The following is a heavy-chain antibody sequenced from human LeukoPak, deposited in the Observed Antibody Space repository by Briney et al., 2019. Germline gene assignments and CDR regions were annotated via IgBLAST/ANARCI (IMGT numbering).Heavy chain of an antibody. CDR1: GSSSSSSSYY. Sequence: KASETLSLTCTVSGSSSSSSSYYWGWIRQPPGKGLEWIGSIYYSGSTYYNPSLKSRVTISVDTSKNQFSLKLSSVTAADTAVYYCARGWLGYCINGVCHQTGGEVGYFDYWGQGTLVTVSS. CDR2: IYYSGST. CDR3: ARGWLGYCINGVCHQTGGEVGYFDY. D-gene: IGHD2-8*01. J-gene: IGHJ4*02. V-gene: IGHV4-39*07.